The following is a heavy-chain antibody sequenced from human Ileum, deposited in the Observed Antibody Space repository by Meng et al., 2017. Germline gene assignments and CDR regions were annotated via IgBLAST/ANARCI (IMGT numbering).Heavy chain of an antibody. V-gene: IGHV4-4*02. CDR1: GGSIRLGYW. D-gene: IGHD2-21*01. J-gene: IGHJ4*02. CDR3: ARNGDYSADQ. Sequence: VRLTWSGPGLVKTSAMLSLIWAVSGGSIRLGYWWSWVRQPPGQELEWIGEIHHSGSTNYNPSLKSRVTLSVDNSNPQFSLSLTSVTAADTAVYYWARNGDYSADQWGQGILVTVSS. CDR2: IHHSGST.